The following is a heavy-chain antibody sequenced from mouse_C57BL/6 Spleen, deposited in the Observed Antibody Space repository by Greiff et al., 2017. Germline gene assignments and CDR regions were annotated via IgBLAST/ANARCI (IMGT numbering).Heavy chain of an antibody. CDR2: ISYDGSN. CDR1: GYSITSGYY. V-gene: IGHV3-6*01. J-gene: IGHJ2*01. Sequence: EVQLVESGPGLVKPSQSLSLTCSVTGYSITSGYYWNWIRQFPGNKLEWMGYISYDGSNNYNPSLKNRISITRDTSKNQFFLKLNSVTTEDTATYYCAREKNFLYYFDYWGQGTTLTVSS. CDR3: AREKNFLYYFDY.